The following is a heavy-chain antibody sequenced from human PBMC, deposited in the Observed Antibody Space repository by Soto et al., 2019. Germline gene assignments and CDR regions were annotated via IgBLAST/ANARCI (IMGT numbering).Heavy chain of an antibody. V-gene: IGHV1-18*01. D-gene: IGHD2-8*01. J-gene: IGHJ4*02. CDR3: ARRPRGYCTNGVCYSKASFDY. CDR2: ISAYNGNT. CDR1: GYTFTSYG. Sequence: ASVKVSCKASGYTFTSYGISWVRQAPGQGLEWMGWISAYNGNTNYAQKLQGRVTMTTDTSTSTAYMELRSLRSDDTAVYYCARRPRGYCTNGVCYSKASFDYWGQGTLVTVSS.